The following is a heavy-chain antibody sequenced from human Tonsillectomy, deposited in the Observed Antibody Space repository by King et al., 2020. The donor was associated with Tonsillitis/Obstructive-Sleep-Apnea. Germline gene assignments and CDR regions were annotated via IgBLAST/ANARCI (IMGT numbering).Heavy chain of an antibody. D-gene: IGHD1-26*01. CDR2: IYPHDSDI. J-gene: IGHJ6*03. CDR3: ARRSDYYYMDV. CDR1: GFHFASYW. Sequence: QLVQSGAEVKRPGESLKISCKGSGFHFASYWIAWVRQMPGKGLEWMGIIYPHDSDIKYSPSFQGRVTISADRSINTAYLQWSSLKASDTAMYYCARRSDYYYMDVWGKGTTVSVSS. V-gene: IGHV5-51*01.